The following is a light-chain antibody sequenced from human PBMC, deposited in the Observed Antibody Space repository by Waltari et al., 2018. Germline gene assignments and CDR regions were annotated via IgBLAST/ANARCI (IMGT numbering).Light chain of an antibody. CDR3: GTWDNSLGGFV. Sequence: QSVLTQPPSVSAAPGQTVTISCSGSSSNIGSNFVSWYQHLPGTAPKLLIYDDAKRPSRIPDRFSGSKFGTSATLGITGLQTGDEADYYCGTWDNSLGGFVFGTGTKVTGL. V-gene: IGLV1-51*01. CDR1: SSNIGSNF. J-gene: IGLJ1*01. CDR2: DDA.